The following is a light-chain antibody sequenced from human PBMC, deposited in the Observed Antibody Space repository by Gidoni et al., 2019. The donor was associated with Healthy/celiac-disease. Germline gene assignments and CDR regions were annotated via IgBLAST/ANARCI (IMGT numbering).Light chain of an antibody. J-gene: IGLJ1*01. Sequence: QSALTQPPSASVSPGQSVTISCTGTSSDVGGYNYVSWYQQQPGKAPKLMIYEVSKRPSGVPDRFSGSKSGNTASLTVSGLQAEDEADYYCSSYAGSNNYVFGTGTKVTVL. V-gene: IGLV2-8*01. CDR3: SSYAGSNNYV. CDR1: SSDVGGYNY. CDR2: EVS.